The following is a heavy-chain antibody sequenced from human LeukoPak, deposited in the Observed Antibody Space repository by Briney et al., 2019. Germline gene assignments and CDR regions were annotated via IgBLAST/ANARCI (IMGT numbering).Heavy chain of an antibody. J-gene: IGHJ4*02. CDR3: ARTFDY. Sequence: SGTLSLTCAVSGGSISSSNWWSWVRQPPGKGLEWIGYIYYSGSTNYNPSLKSRVTISVDTSKNQFSLKLSSVTAADTAVYYCARTFDYWGQGTLVTVSS. CDR2: IYYSGST. V-gene: IGHV4-4*02. CDR1: GGSISSSNW.